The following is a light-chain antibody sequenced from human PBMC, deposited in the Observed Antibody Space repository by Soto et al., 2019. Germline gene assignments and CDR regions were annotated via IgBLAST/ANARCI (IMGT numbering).Light chain of an antibody. V-gene: IGKV1-12*01. CDR3: QQANGFPYT. Sequence: DLQMTQSPSSVSASVGDRVTITCRASQGINIWLAWYQQKPGKAPNLLIYAASSLQSGVPSRFSGSGSGTDFTLTISSLQPEDFATYYCQQANGFPYTFGQGTKLQIK. CDR1: QGINIW. J-gene: IGKJ2*01. CDR2: AAS.